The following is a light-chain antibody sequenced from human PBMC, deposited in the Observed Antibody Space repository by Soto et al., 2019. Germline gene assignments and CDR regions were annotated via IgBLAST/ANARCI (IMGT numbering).Light chain of an antibody. CDR2: AAS. CDR1: QSISSH. CDR3: QQSHSAPLT. J-gene: IGKJ4*01. V-gene: IGKV1-39*01. Sequence: QMTQSPSSLFASVGDRVTITCRASQSISSHLNWYQQKVGQTPRLLIYAASTLQSEVPPRFSRSGSGREFTLTISGLQREDFATYYCQQSHSAPLTFGGGTKIQI.